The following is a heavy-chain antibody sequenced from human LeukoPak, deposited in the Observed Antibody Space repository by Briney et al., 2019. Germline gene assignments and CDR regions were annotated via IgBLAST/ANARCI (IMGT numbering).Heavy chain of an antibody. D-gene: IGHD2-21*01. CDR1: GFTFSGYA. Sequence: TGGSLRLSCAASGFTFSGYAVSWVRQAPGKGLEWVSTITRGGAGTYYADSVKGRFTISRDNSKNTLYLRVNSLRAEDTAVYYCARDHPNCVGTDCLLFDYWGQGTLVTVSS. CDR2: ITRGGAGT. V-gene: IGHV3-23*01. J-gene: IGHJ4*02. CDR3: ARDHPNCVGTDCLLFDY.